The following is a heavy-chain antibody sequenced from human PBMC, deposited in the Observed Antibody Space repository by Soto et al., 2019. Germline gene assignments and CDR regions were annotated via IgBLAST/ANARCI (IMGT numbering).Heavy chain of an antibody. CDR1: GFTFSSYG. CDR3: ARDPERDFWSGYYHYYMDV. Sequence: GGSLRLSCAASGFTFSSYGMHWVRQAPGKGLEWVAVIWYDGSNKYYADSVKGRFTISRDNSKNTLYLQMNSLRAEDTAVYYCARDPERDFWSGYYHYYMDVWGKGTTVTVSS. V-gene: IGHV3-33*01. D-gene: IGHD3-3*01. CDR2: IWYDGSNK. J-gene: IGHJ6*03.